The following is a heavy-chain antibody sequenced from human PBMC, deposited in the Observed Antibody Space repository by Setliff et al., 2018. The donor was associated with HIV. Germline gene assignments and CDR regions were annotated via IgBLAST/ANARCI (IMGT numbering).Heavy chain of an antibody. CDR2: INPNSGGT. Sequence: ASVTVSCKASGYTFTGYYIHWVRQAPGQGLEWMGWINPNSGGTKYTQKFQGRVAMTRDASISTAYMELSSLRSDDTAAYYCARGDLARDYYYMDVWGKGTTVTSP. J-gene: IGHJ6*03. CDR3: ARGDLARDYYYMDV. V-gene: IGHV1-2*02. CDR1: GYTFTGYY. D-gene: IGHD5-12*01.